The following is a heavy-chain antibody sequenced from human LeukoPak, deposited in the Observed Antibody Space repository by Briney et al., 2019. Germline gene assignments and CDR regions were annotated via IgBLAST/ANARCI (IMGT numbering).Heavy chain of an antibody. CDR2: IIPILGIA. V-gene: IGHV1-69*04. Sequence: LVKVSCKASGGTFSSYAISWVRQAPGQGLEWMGRIIPILGIANYAQKFQGRVTITADKSTSTAYVELSSLRSEDTAVYYCARDLTVVPAAMSGTWFDPWGQGTLVTVSS. CDR1: GGTFSSYA. CDR3: ARDLTVVPAAMSGTWFDP. J-gene: IGHJ5*02. D-gene: IGHD2-2*01.